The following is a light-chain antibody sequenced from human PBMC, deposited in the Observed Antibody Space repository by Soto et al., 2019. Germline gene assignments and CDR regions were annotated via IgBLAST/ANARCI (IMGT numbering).Light chain of an antibody. CDR2: DVS. CDR3: TSYTSSSTYV. CDR1: SSDVGAYNY. J-gene: IGLJ1*01. V-gene: IGLV2-14*01. Sequence: QSALAHPASVTGSPGESIPISCTGTSSDVGAYNYVSWYQQDPGKAPKLMIYDVSSRPSGVSNRFSGSKSGHTASLTISGLQAEDEADYYCTSYTSSSTYVFGTGTKVTVL.